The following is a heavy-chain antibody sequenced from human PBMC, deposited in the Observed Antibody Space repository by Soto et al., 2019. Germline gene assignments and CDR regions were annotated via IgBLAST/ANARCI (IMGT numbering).Heavy chain of an antibody. J-gene: IGHJ4*02. V-gene: IGHV3-33*01. CDR1: GFSFSTYG. CDR2: IYFDGSNK. D-gene: IGHD4-17*01. CDR3: ARVGGTVTSDY. Sequence: QVQLVESGGGVVQPGRSLRLSCAASGFSFSTYGMHWVRQAPGKGLEWLALIYFDGSNKYYADSVKGRFTISRDNSKNMLYLQMSSLRAEDTAVYYCARVGGTVTSDYWGQGTLVTVSS.